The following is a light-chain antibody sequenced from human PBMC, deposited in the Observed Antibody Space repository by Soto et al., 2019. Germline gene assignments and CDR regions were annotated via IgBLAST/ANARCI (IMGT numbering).Light chain of an antibody. CDR1: QIISTY. J-gene: IGKJ2*02. CDR3: QQRYTTPRT. CDR2: AAS. V-gene: IGKV1-39*01. Sequence: DIQMTQSPSSLSASVGDRVSITCQTSQIISTYLNWYQQKPGEAPRLLIYAASSLQSGVPSRFSGSGSGTDFTLTITSLQPEDFATYYCQQRYTTPRTFGQGTKLEI.